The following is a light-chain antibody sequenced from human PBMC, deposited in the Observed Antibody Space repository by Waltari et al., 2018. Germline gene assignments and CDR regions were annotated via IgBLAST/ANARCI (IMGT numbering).Light chain of an antibody. V-gene: IGKV1-5*03. CDR3: QHYHSYPLS. Sequence: DVQLTQSPSTLSASIGDSVILPCRARQRISWWWAWDQQRPGKAPQLLIAEASNLETEVPSRFSGGESGTEFTLTITSLQTDGFATYYCQHYHSYPLSFGGGTKV. CDR2: EAS. CDR1: QRISWW. J-gene: IGKJ4*01.